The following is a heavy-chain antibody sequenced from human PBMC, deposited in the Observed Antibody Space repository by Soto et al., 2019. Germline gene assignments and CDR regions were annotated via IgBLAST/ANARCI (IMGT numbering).Heavy chain of an antibody. D-gene: IGHD3-16*01. J-gene: IGHJ3*02. CDR3: SRDLLGVDAFDI. V-gene: IGHV3-49*03. Sequence: GGSLRLSYTTSGFTFGAYAVSWLRHAPGKGLEWVSFIRTKASGGTAEYAASVKSRFTISKDDSKSIAYLQMDSFKIVNVAVYYFSRDLLGVDAFDIWTQGTMVTVS. CDR1: GFTFGAYA. CDR2: IRTKASGGTA.